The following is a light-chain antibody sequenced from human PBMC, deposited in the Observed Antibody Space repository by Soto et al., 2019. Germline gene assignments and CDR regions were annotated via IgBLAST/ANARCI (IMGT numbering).Light chain of an antibody. CDR1: SSDVGRDIY. CDR3: SSYTTPSAYV. V-gene: IGLV2-14*01. J-gene: IGLJ1*01. Sequence: QSVMTQPASVSGSPGQSITISCTGTSSDVGRDIYVSWYQQYPGKAPKLIIHEVSNRPPGVSKRFSGSKSGNTASLTISGLQTEDEADYYCSSYTTPSAYVFGTGTKLTVL. CDR2: EVS.